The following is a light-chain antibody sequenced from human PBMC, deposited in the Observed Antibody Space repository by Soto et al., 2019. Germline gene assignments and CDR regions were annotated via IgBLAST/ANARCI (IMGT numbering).Light chain of an antibody. J-gene: IGKJ3*01. CDR3: QQRST. V-gene: IGKV3-11*01. Sequence: EIVLTQSPATLSLSPGVRATLSCRASQSVSSYLAWYQQKPGQAPRLLIYDASNRATGIPARFSGSGSGTDFTLTISSLVPEDFAVYYCQQRSTFGPGTKVDIK. CDR2: DAS. CDR1: QSVSSY.